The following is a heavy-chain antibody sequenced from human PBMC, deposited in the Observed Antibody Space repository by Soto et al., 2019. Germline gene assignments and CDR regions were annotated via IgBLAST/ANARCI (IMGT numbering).Heavy chain of an antibody. Sequence: GSLRLSCAASGFTFSSYSMNWVRQAPGKGLEWVSYISSSSSTIYYADSVKGRFTISRDNAKNSLYLQMNSLRDEDTAVYYCASPEYYYDSSGYLADAFDIWGQGTMVTVSS. V-gene: IGHV3-48*02. J-gene: IGHJ3*02. CDR3: ASPEYYYDSSGYLADAFDI. D-gene: IGHD3-22*01. CDR2: ISSSSSTI. CDR1: GFTFSSYS.